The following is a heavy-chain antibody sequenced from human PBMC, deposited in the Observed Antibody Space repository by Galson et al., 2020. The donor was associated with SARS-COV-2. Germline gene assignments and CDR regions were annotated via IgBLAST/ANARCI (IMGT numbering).Heavy chain of an antibody. J-gene: IGHJ6*02. CDR3: ARSYWGRAARTYNRADYYYYGMDV. D-gene: IGHD6-6*01. CDR2: IIPIFGTA. CDR1: GGTFSSYA. Sequence: SVKVSCKASGGTFSSYAISWVRQAPGQGLEWMGGIIPIFGTANYAQKFQGRVTITADESTSTAYMELSSLRSEDTAVYYCARSYWGRAARTYNRADYYYYGMDVWGQGTTVTVSS. V-gene: IGHV1-69*13.